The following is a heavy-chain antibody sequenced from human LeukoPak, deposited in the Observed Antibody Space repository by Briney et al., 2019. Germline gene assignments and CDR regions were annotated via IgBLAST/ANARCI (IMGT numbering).Heavy chain of an antibody. D-gene: IGHD7-27*01. J-gene: IGHJ6*02. V-gene: IGHV3-23*01. CDR2: ISGSGGST. CDR3: AKDKLGTNPLGYYYGMDV. Sequence: PGGSLRLSCAASGFTFSSYAMSWVRQAPGKGLEWVSAISGSGGSTYYADSVKGRFTISRDNSKNTLYLQMNSLRAEDTAVYYCAKDKLGTNPLGYYYGMDVWGQGTTVTVSS. CDR1: GFTFSSYA.